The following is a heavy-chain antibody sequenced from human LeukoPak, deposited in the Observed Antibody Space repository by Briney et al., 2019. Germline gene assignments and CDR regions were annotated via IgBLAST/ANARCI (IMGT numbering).Heavy chain of an antibody. D-gene: IGHD3-3*01. CDR3: ARENPGVPFDY. V-gene: IGHV1-2*02. CDR2: INPNSGDT. J-gene: IGHJ4*02. Sequence: GASVKDSCKASGYTFTDFYLHWVRQAPGQGLEWMGWINPNSGDTSYAQKFQARVTMTRDTSINTAYMELSGLKSDDTAVYFYARENPGVPFDYWGQGTLVTVSS. CDR1: GYTFTDFY.